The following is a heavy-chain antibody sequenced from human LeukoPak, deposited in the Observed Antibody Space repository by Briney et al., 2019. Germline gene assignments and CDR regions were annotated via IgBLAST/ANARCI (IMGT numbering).Heavy chain of an antibody. CDR3: AITADYYDSSGPPQGFDP. J-gene: IGHJ5*02. Sequence: GGSLRLSCAASGFTFSSYEMNWVRQAPGKGLEWVSYISSSGSTIYYADSVKGRFTISRDNAKNSLYLQMNSLRAEDTAVYYCAITADYYDSSGPPQGFDPWGQGTLVTVSP. CDR1: GFTFSSYE. D-gene: IGHD3-22*01. CDR2: ISSSGSTI. V-gene: IGHV3-48*03.